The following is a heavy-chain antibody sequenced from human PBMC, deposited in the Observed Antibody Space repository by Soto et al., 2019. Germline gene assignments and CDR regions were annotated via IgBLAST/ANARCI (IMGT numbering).Heavy chain of an antibody. V-gene: IGHV4-59*08. CDR3: ARLWGWSVDF. CDR1: GGSLSSYY. D-gene: IGHD3-16*01. CDR2: IYYSGST. J-gene: IGHJ4*02. Sequence: PSETLSLTCSVSGGSLSSYYWSWIRQPPGKGLDWIGYIYYSGSTSYNPSLKSRVTISVDTSKNQFSLRLSSVTAADTAVYYCARLWGWSVDFWAQGTLVTVS.